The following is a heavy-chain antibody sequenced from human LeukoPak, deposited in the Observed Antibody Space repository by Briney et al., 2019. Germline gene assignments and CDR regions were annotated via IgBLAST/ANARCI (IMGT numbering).Heavy chain of an antibody. CDR2: ISNSGDGT. CDR1: RFSFNIYA. V-gene: IGHV3-23*01. CDR3: AVNWNLDY. J-gene: IGHJ4*02. Sequence: GSLRLSCAASRFSFNIYAMSWVRPAPGKGLEWVSAISNSGDGTYYAASVKGRFTISRDNSRNTLYLQMNSLRAEDTALYYCAVNWNLDYWGQGTLVTVSS. D-gene: IGHD1-1*01.